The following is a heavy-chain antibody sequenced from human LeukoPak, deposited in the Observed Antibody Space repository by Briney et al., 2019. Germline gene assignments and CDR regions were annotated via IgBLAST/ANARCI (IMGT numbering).Heavy chain of an antibody. CDR3: ARGNYHGYSSGWFGY. CDR1: GFTFSSYA. Sequence: PGGSLRLSCAASGFTFSSYAMTWVRQAPGKGLEWVSAISGSGDSTYYADSVKGRFTISRDNSKNTLYLQTNSLRAEDTAVYYCARGNYHGYSSGWFGYWGQGTLVTVSS. J-gene: IGHJ4*02. V-gene: IGHV3-23*01. CDR2: ISGSGDST. D-gene: IGHD6-19*01.